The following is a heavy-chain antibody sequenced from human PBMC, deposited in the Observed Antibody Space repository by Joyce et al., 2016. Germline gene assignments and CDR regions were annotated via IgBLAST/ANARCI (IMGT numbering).Heavy chain of an antibody. J-gene: IGHJ6*02. D-gene: IGHD3-3*01. CDR2: IRRKANGDAT. CDR1: GFTLSGSS. CDR3: SNYDLWSGYSPSRDV. Sequence: EVQLVESGGGLVQPGGSLKLSCAVSGFTLSGSSVHWVRQGDGKGVEWVGRIRRKANGDATAYAASVKGRFSISRDDSKNTAYLQMNSLKTEDTAVYYCSNYDLWSGYSPSRDVWGQGSTVTVSS. V-gene: IGHV3-73*02.